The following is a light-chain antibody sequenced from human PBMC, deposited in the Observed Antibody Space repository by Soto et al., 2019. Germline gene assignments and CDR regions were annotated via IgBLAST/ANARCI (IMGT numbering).Light chain of an antibody. J-gene: IGLJ2*01. CDR1: SSNIGNNY. CDR3: QSYDSSLNGLL. CDR2: RNN. V-gene: IGLV1-47*01. Sequence: QSVLTQPPSASGTPGQRVSISCSGSSSNIGNNYVYWYQHLPGTAPTLVIYRNNQRPSGVPDRFSGSKSGTSASLAITGLQPEDEADYYCQSYDSSLNGLLFGGGTKLTVL.